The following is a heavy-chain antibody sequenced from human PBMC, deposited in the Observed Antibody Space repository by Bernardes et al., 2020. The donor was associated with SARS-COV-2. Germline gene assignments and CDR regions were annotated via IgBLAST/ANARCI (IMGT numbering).Heavy chain of an antibody. V-gene: IGHV3-23*01. CDR3: AKVLTPTEYSSSSDFDS. CDR1: GFTFSNYA. Sequence: GGSLSLSCAASGFTFSNYAMTWVRQAPGKGLEWVSAISGRGTSTYYAASVKGRFTISRDNSKNTLYLQVDSLRAEDTAVYYCAKVLTPTEYSSSSDFDSWGQGTLVTVSS. D-gene: IGHD6-6*01. CDR2: ISGRGTST. J-gene: IGHJ4*02.